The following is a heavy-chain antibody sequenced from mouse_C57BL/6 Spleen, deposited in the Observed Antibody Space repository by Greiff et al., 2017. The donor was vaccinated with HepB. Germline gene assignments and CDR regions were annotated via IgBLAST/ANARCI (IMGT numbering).Heavy chain of an antibody. D-gene: IGHD3-2*02. CDR3: VRTLDSSGYYYFDY. CDR2: IRSKSSNYAT. V-gene: IGHV10-3*01. Sequence: EVKLVESGGGLVQPKGSLKLSCAASGFTFNTYAMHWVRQAPGKGLEWVARIRSKSSNYATYYADSVKDRFTISRDDSQSMLYLQMNNLKTEDTAMYYCVRTLDSSGYYYFDYWGQGTTLTVSS. J-gene: IGHJ2*01. CDR1: GFTFNTYA.